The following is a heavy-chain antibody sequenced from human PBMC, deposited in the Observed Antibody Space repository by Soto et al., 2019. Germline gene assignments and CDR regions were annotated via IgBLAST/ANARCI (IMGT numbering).Heavy chain of an antibody. CDR3: AKGRGGFDS. CDR2: ISGGGGTT. J-gene: IGHJ5*01. D-gene: IGHD3-10*01. V-gene: IGHV3-23*04. Sequence: EVQLVESGGGLVQPGGSLRLSCAASGFTFSSYGMSWVRQAPGKGLEWVLVISGGGGTTYYADSVKGRFTISRDNSKNTVYLQMNSLKAEDTALYYCAKGRGGFDSWGQGILVTVSS. CDR1: GFTFSSYG.